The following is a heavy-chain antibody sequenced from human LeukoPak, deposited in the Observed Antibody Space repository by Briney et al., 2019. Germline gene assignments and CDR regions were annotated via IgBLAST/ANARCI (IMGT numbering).Heavy chain of an antibody. CDR1: GFTFSSYC. CDR3: ARAREYDILTGPSPPDY. D-gene: IGHD3-9*01. Sequence: GGSLRLSCAASGFTFSSYCMHWVRQAPGKGLVWVSYISASRSYINYADSVKGRFTISRDNAKNTLYLQMNSLRAEDTAVYYCARAREYDILTGPSPPDYWGQGTLVTVSS. J-gene: IGHJ4*02. V-gene: IGHV3-21*01. CDR2: ISASRSYI.